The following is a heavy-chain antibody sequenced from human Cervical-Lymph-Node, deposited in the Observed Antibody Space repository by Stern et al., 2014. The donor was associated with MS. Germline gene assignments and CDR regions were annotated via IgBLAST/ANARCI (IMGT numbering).Heavy chain of an antibody. D-gene: IGHD5-24*01. CDR3: ARGHIPYAYNYLFDY. CDR1: GFTFRSYG. Sequence: VQLVESGGGVVQPGTSLRLSCAASGFTFRSYGMPWVRQAPGKGPEWVALVWYDGSTAYYRNSVKGRFTISRDNSNNTLFLQMNSLTAEDTAVYYCARGHIPYAYNYLFDYWGQGTLVTVSS. CDR2: VWYDGSTA. V-gene: IGHV3-33*08. J-gene: IGHJ4*02.